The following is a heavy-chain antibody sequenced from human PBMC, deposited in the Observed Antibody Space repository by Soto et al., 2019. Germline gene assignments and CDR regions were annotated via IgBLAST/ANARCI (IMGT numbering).Heavy chain of an antibody. CDR1: GGTFSSYA. J-gene: IGHJ6*02. CDR3: ARDESAVAARPPYYYYGMDV. V-gene: IGHV1-69*12. Sequence: QVQLVQSGAEVKKPGSSVKVSCKASGGTFSSYAISWVRQAPGQGLEWMGGIIPIFGTANYAQKFQGRVRITADESTSTAYMELSSLRSEDTAVSYCARDESAVAARPPYYYYGMDVWGQGTTVTVSS. CDR2: IIPIFGTA. D-gene: IGHD6-6*01.